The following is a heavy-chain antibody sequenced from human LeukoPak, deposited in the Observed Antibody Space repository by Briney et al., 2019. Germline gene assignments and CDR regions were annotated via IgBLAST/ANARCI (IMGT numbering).Heavy chain of an antibody. J-gene: IGHJ4*02. D-gene: IGHD6-19*01. V-gene: IGHV4-39*01. CDR1: GGSISSSYYY. Sequence: SETLSLTCTVSGGSISSSYYYWDWIRQPPGKGLDWIGSIYYSGSTYYNPSLKSRVTMSLDRSKNQFSLNLSSVTAADTAVYYCARTKSGWYYSDYWGQGTLVSVSS. CDR3: ARTKSGWYYSDY. CDR2: IYYSGST.